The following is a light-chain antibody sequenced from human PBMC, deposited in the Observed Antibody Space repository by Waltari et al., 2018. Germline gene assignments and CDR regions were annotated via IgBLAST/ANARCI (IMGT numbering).Light chain of an antibody. CDR1: GFNIGSHY. Sequence: QSVLTQPPSVSAAPGQKVTISCSGGGFNIGSHYVSWYQQLPGTAPKLLIFDNRWRASGIPDRCSASKLVASAALDITGLQTGDEAEYYCGTWDDSLNGGIFGGGTKLTVL. J-gene: IGLJ2*01. V-gene: IGLV1-51*01. CDR3: GTWDDSLNGGI. CDR2: DNR.